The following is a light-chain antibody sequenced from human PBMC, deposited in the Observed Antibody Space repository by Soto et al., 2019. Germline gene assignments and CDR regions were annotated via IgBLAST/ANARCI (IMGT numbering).Light chain of an antibody. CDR3: QQYDNLPSYT. J-gene: IGKJ2*01. CDR2: DAS. V-gene: IGKV1-33*01. CDR1: QDISNY. Sequence: DIQMTQSPSSLSASVGDRVTITCQASQDISNYLNWYQQKPGKAPKLLIYDASNLETGXXXXXXXXXXXXXXXXXISSLQPEDIATYYCQQYDNLPSYTFGQGTKLEIK.